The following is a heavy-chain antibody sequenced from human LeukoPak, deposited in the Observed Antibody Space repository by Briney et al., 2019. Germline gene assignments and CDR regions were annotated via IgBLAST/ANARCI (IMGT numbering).Heavy chain of an antibody. CDR1: GFTFRNYA. J-gene: IGHJ4*02. CDR2: ISGTGGST. CDR3: AKDEDVVVTTILFDY. Sequence: RGGSLRLSCAASGFTFRNYAMSWVRQAPGRGLEWVSAISGTGGSTYYADSVKGRFTISRDNSKNTLYLQMNRLRAEDTAIYYCAKDEDVVVTTILFDYWGRGTLVTVSS. D-gene: IGHD2-21*02. V-gene: IGHV3-23*01.